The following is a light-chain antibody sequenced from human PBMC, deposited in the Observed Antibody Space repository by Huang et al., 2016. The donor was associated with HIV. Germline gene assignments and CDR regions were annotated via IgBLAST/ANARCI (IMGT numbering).Light chain of an antibody. Sequence: DIVMTQSPDSLAVSLGERATINCKSSQNVLYRSRNKNYLAWYQQKPGQTPKLLLYWASVRESGIHDRFSGSGSGTDFTLTISSLQAEDVAVYYCQQYFSSPPTFGGGTKVEI. CDR2: WAS. CDR1: QNVLYRSRNKNY. J-gene: IGKJ4*01. V-gene: IGKV4-1*01. CDR3: QQYFSSPPT.